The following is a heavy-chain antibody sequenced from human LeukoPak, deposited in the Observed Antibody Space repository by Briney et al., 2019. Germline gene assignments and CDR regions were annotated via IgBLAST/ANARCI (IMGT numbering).Heavy chain of an antibody. CDR3: ARQFATAAADTRGYFDY. J-gene: IGHJ4*02. V-gene: IGHV4-39*01. CDR2: FFVSGST. Sequence: SETLSRTCTVSGGSISSSSDYWGWIRQAPGKGLEWIGSFFVSGSTHYNPSLRSRATLFVDTSKNQFSLKLTSMTAADAATYFCARQFATAAADTRGYFDYWGQGTVVAVSS. D-gene: IGHD6-25*01. CDR1: GGSISSSSDY.